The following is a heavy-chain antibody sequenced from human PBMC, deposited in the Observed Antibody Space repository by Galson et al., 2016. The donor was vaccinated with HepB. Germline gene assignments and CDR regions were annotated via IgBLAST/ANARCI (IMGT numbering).Heavy chain of an antibody. CDR1: GLTFSNYH. CDR2: ISSSSSYI. D-gene: IGHD7-27*01. V-gene: IGHV3-21*01. J-gene: IGHJ2*01. Sequence: SLRLSCAASGLTFSNYHMNWVRQSPGKGLEWVSSISSSSSYIYYADSVKGRFTISRDNAKNSLYLQMDSLRAEDTAVYYCASHFALGIGVWYFDLWGRGTLVTVSS. CDR3: ASHFALGIGVWYFDL.